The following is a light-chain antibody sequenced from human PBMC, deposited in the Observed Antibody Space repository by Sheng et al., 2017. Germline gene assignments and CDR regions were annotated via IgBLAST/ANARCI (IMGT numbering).Light chain of an antibody. CDR3: SSYTSSTTLVL. CDR2: EGS. Sequence: QSALTQPASVSGSPGQSITISCTGTSSDVGSYNLVSWYQQHPGKAPKLMIYEGSKRPSGVSNRFSGSKSGNTASLTISGLQAEDEADYYCSSYTSSTTLVLFGGGTKLTVL. J-gene: IGLJ2*01. CDR1: SSDVGSYNL. V-gene: IGLV2-14*02.